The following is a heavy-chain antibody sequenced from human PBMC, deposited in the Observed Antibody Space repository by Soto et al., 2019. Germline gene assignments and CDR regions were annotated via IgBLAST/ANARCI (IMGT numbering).Heavy chain of an antibody. D-gene: IGHD3-3*01. V-gene: IGHV4-59*02. CDR2: TAYTGNT. CDR3: ARLRFLEWFGVRLDYYYYGMDV. CDR1: GGSVTSYH. Sequence: PSETLSLTCVVSGGSVTSYHWSWIRQFPGKGLEWIAYTAYTGNTNYNPSLRSRVTISIDTTKNQLSLKLTSMTAADTAVYYCARLRFLEWFGVRLDYYYYGMDVWGQGTTVTVSS. J-gene: IGHJ6*02.